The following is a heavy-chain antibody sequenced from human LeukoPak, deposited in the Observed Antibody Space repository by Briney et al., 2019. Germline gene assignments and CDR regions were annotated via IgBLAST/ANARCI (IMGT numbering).Heavy chain of an antibody. CDR2: ISYDGSNK. J-gene: IGHJ4*02. Sequence: GGSLRLSCAASGFTFSSYGMHWVRQAPGKGLEWVAVISYDGSNKYYADSVKGRFTISRGNSKNTLYLQMNSLRAEDTAVYYCAKDIGSIFGVVIKDYWGQGTLVTVSS. CDR1: GFTFSSYG. D-gene: IGHD3-3*01. CDR3: AKDIGSIFGVVIKDY. V-gene: IGHV3-30*18.